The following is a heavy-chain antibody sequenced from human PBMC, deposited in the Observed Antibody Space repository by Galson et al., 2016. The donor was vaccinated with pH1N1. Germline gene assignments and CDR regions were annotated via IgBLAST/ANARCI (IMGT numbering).Heavy chain of an antibody. D-gene: IGHD1-26*01. CDR2: IWYDGSQE. CDR1: GFTFSTYG. V-gene: IGHV3-33*03. Sequence: SLRLSCAASGFTFSTYGMHWVRQAPGAGLEGVAVIWYDGSQEYYSDSVKGRFTVSRDNARNTVYLQMNSLRAEDTALYYCASGSGSHSYWGQGTLVTVSS. CDR3: ASGSGSHSY. J-gene: IGHJ4*02.